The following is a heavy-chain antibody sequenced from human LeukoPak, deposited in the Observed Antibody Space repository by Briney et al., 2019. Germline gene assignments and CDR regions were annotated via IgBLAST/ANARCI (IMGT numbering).Heavy chain of an antibody. CDR1: GYTFTSYD. CDR3: ARAATFWSGYYYGY. V-gene: IGHV1-8*01. D-gene: IGHD3-3*01. J-gene: IGHJ4*02. Sequence: GASVKVSCTASGYTFTSYDINWVRQATGQGLEWMGWTNPNSGNTGYAQKFQGRVTMTRNTSISTAYMELSSLRSEDTAVYYCARAATFWSGYYYGYWGQGTLVTVSS. CDR2: TNPNSGNT.